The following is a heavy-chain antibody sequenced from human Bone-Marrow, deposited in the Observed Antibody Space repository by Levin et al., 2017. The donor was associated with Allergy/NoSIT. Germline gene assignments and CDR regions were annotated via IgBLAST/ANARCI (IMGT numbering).Heavy chain of an antibody. Sequence: SVKVSCQASGGTFSSYAINWVRQAPGQGLEWMGGIVPIFGTTNYAPKFQGRVTITADKSTSTAYLGLSGLRSDDTAVYYCAREEFSSGWYFYWGQGTLVTVS. CDR3: AREEFSSGWYFY. CDR2: IVPIFGTT. CDR1: GGTFSSYA. V-gene: IGHV1-69*06. D-gene: IGHD6-19*01. J-gene: IGHJ4*02.